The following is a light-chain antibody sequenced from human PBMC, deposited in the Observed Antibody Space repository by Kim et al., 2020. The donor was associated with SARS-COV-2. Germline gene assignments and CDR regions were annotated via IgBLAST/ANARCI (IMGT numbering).Light chain of an antibody. CDR1: SSAVGGYND. Sequence: SITISCTGTSSAVGGYNDVSWYQQHPGKAPKLMIYDVSKRPSGVSNRFSGSKSGNTASLTISGLQAEDEADYYCSSYTSSSTPYVFGTGTKVTVL. CDR2: DVS. V-gene: IGLV2-14*04. CDR3: SSYTSSSTPYV. J-gene: IGLJ1*01.